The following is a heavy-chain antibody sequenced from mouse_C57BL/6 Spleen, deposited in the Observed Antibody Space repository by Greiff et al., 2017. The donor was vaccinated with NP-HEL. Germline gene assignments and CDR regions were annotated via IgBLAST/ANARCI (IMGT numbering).Heavy chain of an antibody. J-gene: IGHJ4*01. Sequence: QVQLQQPGAELVKPGASVKLSCKASGYTFTSYWMQWVKQRPGQGLEWIGEIDPSDRYTNYNQKFKGKATLTVDTSSSTAYMQLSSLTSEDSAVYYCARSFYYSNYDYYAMDYWGQGTSVTVSS. CDR3: ARSFYYSNYDYYAMDY. D-gene: IGHD2-5*01. CDR1: GYTFTSYW. V-gene: IGHV1-50*01. CDR2: IDPSDRYT.